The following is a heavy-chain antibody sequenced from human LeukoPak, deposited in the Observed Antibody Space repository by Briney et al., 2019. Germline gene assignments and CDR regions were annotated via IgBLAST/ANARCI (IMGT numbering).Heavy chain of an antibody. V-gene: IGHV1-8*01. Sequence: ASVKVSCKASGYTFTSYDINWVRQATGQGLEWMGWMNPNSGNTGYAQKFQGRVTMTRNTSISTAYMELSSLRSEDTAVYYCARDESGYCSSTSCYINDYWGQGTLGTVSS. CDR2: MNPNSGNT. CDR1: GYTFTSYD. CDR3: ARDESGYCSSTSCYINDY. D-gene: IGHD2-2*02. J-gene: IGHJ4*02.